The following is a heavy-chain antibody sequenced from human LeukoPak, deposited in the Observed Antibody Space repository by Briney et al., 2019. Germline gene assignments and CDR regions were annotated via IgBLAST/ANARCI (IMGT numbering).Heavy chain of an antibody. D-gene: IGHD2-2*01. CDR2: MNPNSGNT. J-gene: IGHJ4*02. CDR3: ARGVRRCGSSTSCYIYYFDY. Sequence: ASVKVSCKASGYTFTSYDINWVRQATGQGLEWMGWMNPNSGNTGYAQKFQGRVTMTRNTSISTAYMELSSLRSEDTVVYYCARGVRRCGSSTSCYIYYFDYWGQGTLVTVSS. CDR1: GYTFTSYD. V-gene: IGHV1-8*01.